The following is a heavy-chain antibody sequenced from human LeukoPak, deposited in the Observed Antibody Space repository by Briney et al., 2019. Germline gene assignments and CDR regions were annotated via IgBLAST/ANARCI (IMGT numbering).Heavy chain of an antibody. D-gene: IGHD3-10*01. V-gene: IGHV1-18*04. J-gene: IGHJ4*02. CDR1: GYTFTSYG. CDR2: ISAYNGNT. Sequence: GASVKVSCKASGYTFTSYGISWVRQAPGQGLEWMGWISAYNGNTNYAQKLQGRVTMTTDTSTSTACMELRSLRSDDTAVYYCARGGLRQVRGVTRIHTPRFDYWGQGTLVTVSS. CDR3: ARGGLRQVRGVTRIHTPRFDY.